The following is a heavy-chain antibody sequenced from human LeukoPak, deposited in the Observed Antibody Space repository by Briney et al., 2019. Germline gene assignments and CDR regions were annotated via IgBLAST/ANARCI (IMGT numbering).Heavy chain of an antibody. Sequence: GGSLRLSCAASGFTFDDYAMHWVRQAPGKGLEWVSGISWNSGSIGYADSVKGRFTISRDNAKNSLYLQMNSLRAEDTALYYCARALRDGYTRGDAFDIWGQGTMVTVSS. CDR1: GFTFDDYA. V-gene: IGHV3-9*01. CDR2: ISWNSGSI. D-gene: IGHD5-24*01. CDR3: ARALRDGYTRGDAFDI. J-gene: IGHJ3*02.